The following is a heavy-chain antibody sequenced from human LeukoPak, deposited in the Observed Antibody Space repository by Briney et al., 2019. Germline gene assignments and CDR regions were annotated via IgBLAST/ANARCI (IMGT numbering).Heavy chain of an antibody. D-gene: IGHD5-18*01. CDR2: INPSGGST. CDR1: GYTFTSYY. V-gene: IGHV1-46*01. J-gene: IGHJ4*02. CDR3: ARVAKDTPMVTGFDY. Sequence: ASVKVSCKASGYTFTSYYMHWVRQAPGQGLEWMGIINPSGGSTSYAQKFQGRVTMTRDTSTSTVYMELSSLRSEDTAVYYCARVAKDTPMVTGFDYWGQGTLVTVSS.